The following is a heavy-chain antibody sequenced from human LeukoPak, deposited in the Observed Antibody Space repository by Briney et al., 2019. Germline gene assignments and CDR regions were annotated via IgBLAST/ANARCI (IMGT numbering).Heavy chain of an antibody. CDR2: IRYDGSNK. CDR1: GFTFSSYG. V-gene: IGHV3-30*02. J-gene: IGHJ3*02. CDR3: AREVSSSWYCAFDI. D-gene: IGHD6-13*01. Sequence: PGGSLRLSCAASGFTFSSYGMHWVRQAPGKGLEWVAFIRYDGSNKYYADSVKGRFTISRDNSKNTLYLQMNSLRAEDTAVYYCAREVSSSWYCAFDIWGQGTMVTVSS.